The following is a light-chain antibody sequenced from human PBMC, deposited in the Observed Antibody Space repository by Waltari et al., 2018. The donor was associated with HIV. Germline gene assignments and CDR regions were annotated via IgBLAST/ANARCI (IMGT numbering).Light chain of an antibody. CDR2: ANT. V-gene: IGLV1-47*01. Sequence: QSVLTQPPSVSGTPGQRVTFSCSGSSSNIGTNYVCWYQQLPGTAPKLLLYANTPRPSGVPHRFSGSTSGTSASLSISGLRSDDEADYYFATWDDSLSGHVVFGGGTKLTVL. CDR1: SSNIGTNY. CDR3: ATWDDSLSGHVV. J-gene: IGLJ2*01.